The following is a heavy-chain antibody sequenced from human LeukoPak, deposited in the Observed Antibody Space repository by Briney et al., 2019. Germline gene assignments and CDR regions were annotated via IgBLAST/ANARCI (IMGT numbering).Heavy chain of an antibody. CDR2: IWYDGSNK. CDR1: GFTFSSYG. J-gene: IGHJ3*02. CDR3: QKTSYDILTDDAFDI. Sequence: PGGSLRLSCAAAGFTFSSYGMHWVRQAPGKVLEWVAVIWYDGSNKYYADSVKGRFTISRDNSKNTLYLQMNSLRAEDTAVYYCQKTSYDILTDDAFDIWGQGTMVTVSS. V-gene: IGHV3-33*06. D-gene: IGHD3-9*01.